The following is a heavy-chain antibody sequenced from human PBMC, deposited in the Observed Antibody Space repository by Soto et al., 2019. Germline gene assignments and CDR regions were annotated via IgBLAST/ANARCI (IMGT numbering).Heavy chain of an antibody. Sequence: GGSLRLSCAASGCTFSSYGMHWVRQAPGKGLEWVAVIWYDGSNKYYADSVRGRFTISRDNSKNTLYLQMNSLRAEDTAVYYCAREATIVATFDYWGQGTLVTVSS. CDR3: AREATIVATFDY. CDR2: IWYDGSNK. CDR1: GCTFSSYG. V-gene: IGHV3-33*01. D-gene: IGHD1-26*01. J-gene: IGHJ4*02.